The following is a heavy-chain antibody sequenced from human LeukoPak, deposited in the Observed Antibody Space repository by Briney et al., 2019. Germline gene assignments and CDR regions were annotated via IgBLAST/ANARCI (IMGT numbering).Heavy chain of an antibody. J-gene: IGHJ3*02. Sequence: VASVKVSCKASGYTFTGYYMHWVRQAPGQGLEWMGWINTNTGNPTYAQGFTGRFVFSLDTSVSTAYLQISSLKAEDTAVYYCAILTGDLPVFDAFDIWGQGTMVTVSS. CDR1: GYTFTGYY. CDR2: INTNTGNP. V-gene: IGHV7-4-1*02. D-gene: IGHD7-27*01. CDR3: AILTGDLPVFDAFDI.